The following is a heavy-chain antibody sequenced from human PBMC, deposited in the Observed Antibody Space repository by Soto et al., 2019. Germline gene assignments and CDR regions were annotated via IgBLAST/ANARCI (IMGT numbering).Heavy chain of an antibody. Sequence: GGSLRLSCAASGFTFSSYGMHWVRQAPGKGLEWVAVISYDGSNKYYADSVKGRFTISRDNSKNTLYLQMNSLRAENTAVYYCAKALSGGGMDVWGQGTTVTVSS. CDR2: ISYDGSNK. CDR3: AKALSGGGMDV. D-gene: IGHD3-16*01. V-gene: IGHV3-30*18. CDR1: GFTFSSYG. J-gene: IGHJ6*02.